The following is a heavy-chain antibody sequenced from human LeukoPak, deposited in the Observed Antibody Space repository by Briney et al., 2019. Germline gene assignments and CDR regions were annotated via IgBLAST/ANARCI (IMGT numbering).Heavy chain of an antibody. CDR3: ARAPSGEVESATRGDYFDY. V-gene: IGHV4-34*01. Sequence: PSETLSLTCAVYGGSFSGYYWSWIRQPPGKGLEWIGEINHSGRTNFNPSLKSRVTISVDTSKNQFSLKMTSLTAADTAVYHCARAPSGEVESATRGDYFDYWGQGTLATVPS. J-gene: IGHJ4*02. CDR2: INHSGRT. D-gene: IGHD7-27*01. CDR1: GGSFSGYY.